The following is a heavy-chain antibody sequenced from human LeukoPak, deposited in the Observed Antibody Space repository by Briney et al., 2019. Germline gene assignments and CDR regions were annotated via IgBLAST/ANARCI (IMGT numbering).Heavy chain of an antibody. Sequence: GVSLRLSCSPSVFTLNIYAIHWVRQAPGKGLECVLGIRSNGCSTYYADSLKARFTLSRHNSKNTLYLHMSSLRGGHRAVYYCVNSGSYYKGNYWGEG. D-gene: IGHD3-10*01. V-gene: IGHV3-64D*06. CDR2: IRSNGCST. J-gene: IGHJ4*02. CDR3: VNSGSYYKGNY. CDR1: VFTLNIYA.